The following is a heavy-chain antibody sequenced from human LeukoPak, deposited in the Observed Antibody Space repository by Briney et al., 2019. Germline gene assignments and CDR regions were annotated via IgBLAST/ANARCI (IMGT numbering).Heavy chain of an antibody. Sequence: SETLSLTCAVYGGSFSGYYWSWIRQPPGKGLEWIGEINHSGSTNYNPSLKGRVTISVDTSKNQFSLKLSSVTAADTAVYYCARRRRITMVRGVIGFGNWFDPWGQGTLVTVSS. CDR1: GGSFSGYY. V-gene: IGHV4-34*01. CDR3: ARRRRITMVRGVIGFGNWFDP. J-gene: IGHJ5*02. CDR2: INHSGST. D-gene: IGHD3-10*01.